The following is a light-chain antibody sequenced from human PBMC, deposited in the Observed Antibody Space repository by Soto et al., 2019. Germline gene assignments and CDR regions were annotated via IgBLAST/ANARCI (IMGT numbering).Light chain of an antibody. CDR2: AAS. Sequence: DIQMTQAPSSVSASVGDRVTITCRASQDSSRWLAWYQQKPGKAPKLLIYAASSLQSGVPSRFSGSGSGTDFTLTISSLHPEDFATYYCQQADSFTTFGPGTKVDIK. CDR1: QDSSRW. J-gene: IGKJ3*01. CDR3: QQADSFTT. V-gene: IGKV1-12*01.